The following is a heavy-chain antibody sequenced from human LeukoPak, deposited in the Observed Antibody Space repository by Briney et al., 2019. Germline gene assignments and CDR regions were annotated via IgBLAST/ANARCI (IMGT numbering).Heavy chain of an antibody. V-gene: IGHV3-21*01. D-gene: IGHD1-1*01. CDR1: GFTFSSYS. CDR3: ARDPPGTGHYFDY. Sequence: PGGSLRLSCAASGFTFSSYSMTWVRQAPGKGLEWVSSISSSSSYIYYADSVKARFTISRDNAKNSLYLQMNSLRAEDTAVYYCARDPPGTGHYFDYWGQGTLVTVSS. J-gene: IGHJ4*02. CDR2: ISSSSSYI.